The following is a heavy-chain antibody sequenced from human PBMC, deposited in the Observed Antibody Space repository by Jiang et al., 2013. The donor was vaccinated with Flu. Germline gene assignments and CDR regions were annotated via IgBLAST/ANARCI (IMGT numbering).Heavy chain of an antibody. D-gene: IGHD4-17*01. CDR2: IYYSGST. J-gene: IGHJ4*02. Sequence: GSGLVKPSETLSLTCTVSGGSISSSSYYWGWIRQPPGKGLEWIGSIYYSGSTYYNPSLKSRVTISVDTSKNQFSLKLSSVTAADTAVYYCARGSGATVTTFHWGQGTLVTVSS. CDR3: ARGSGATVTTFH. V-gene: IGHV4-39*01. CDR1: GGSISSSSYY.